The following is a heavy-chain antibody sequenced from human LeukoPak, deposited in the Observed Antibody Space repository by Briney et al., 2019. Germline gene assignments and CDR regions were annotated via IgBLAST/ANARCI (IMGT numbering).Heavy chain of an antibody. CDR1: GFTFSSYG. V-gene: IGHV3-33*01. CDR2: IWYDGSNK. Sequence: GGSLRLSRAAPGFTFSSYGMHWVRQAPGKGLEWVAVIWYDGSNKYYADSVKGRFTISRDNSKNTLYLQMNSLRAEDTAVYYCAREPYCSGGSCYRKYYYYGMDVWGQGTTVTVSS. D-gene: IGHD2-15*01. J-gene: IGHJ6*02. CDR3: AREPYCSGGSCYRKYYYYGMDV.